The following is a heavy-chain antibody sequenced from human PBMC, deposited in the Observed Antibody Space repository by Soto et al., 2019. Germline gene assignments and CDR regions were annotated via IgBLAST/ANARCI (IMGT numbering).Heavy chain of an antibody. V-gene: IGHV4-39*01. D-gene: IGHD3-10*01. CDR2: IYYSGST. CDR3: ARHSRYYCGSGSYTLFDY. J-gene: IGHJ4*02. Sequence: QLQLQESGPGLVKPSETLSLTCTVSGGSISSSSYYWGWIRQPPGKWLEWIGSIYYSGSTYYNPPRKRGVTLSVDASENQFSLQLSSVPAADTAVYYCARHSRYYCGSGSYTLFDYWGQRTMVTVSS. CDR1: GGSISSSSYY.